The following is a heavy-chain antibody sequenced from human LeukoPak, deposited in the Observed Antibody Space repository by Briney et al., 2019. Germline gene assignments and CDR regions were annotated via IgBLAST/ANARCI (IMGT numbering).Heavy chain of an antibody. D-gene: IGHD5-12*01. Sequence: GGSLRLSCAASGFIFSTYSMTWVRQAPGKGLEWVSTISSGSDYIYYADSMRGRFTISRGNAENSLYLHMNSLRAEDTAVYYCARDPSGSGYDSYGMDVWGQGTTVTVSS. CDR2: ISSGSDYI. CDR3: ARDPSGSGYDSYGMDV. V-gene: IGHV3-21*01. CDR1: GFIFSTYS. J-gene: IGHJ6*02.